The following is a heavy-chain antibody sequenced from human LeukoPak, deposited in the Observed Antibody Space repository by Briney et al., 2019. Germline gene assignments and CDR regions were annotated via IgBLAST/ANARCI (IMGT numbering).Heavy chain of an antibody. CDR2: IISSGSNV. Sequence: PGGSLRLSCAASEFTFSSYEMNWVRQAPGKGLEWVSYIISSGSNVYYADSVKGRFTILRDNAKNSLYLQMNSLRAEDTAVYYCARAYKGDYWGQGTLVTVSS. CDR1: EFTFSSYE. D-gene: IGHD5-24*01. CDR3: ARAYKGDY. V-gene: IGHV3-48*03. J-gene: IGHJ4*02.